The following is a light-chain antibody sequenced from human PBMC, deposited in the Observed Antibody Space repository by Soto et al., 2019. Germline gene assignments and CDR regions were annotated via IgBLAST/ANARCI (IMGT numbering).Light chain of an antibody. CDR3: QQCSSYST. J-gene: IGKJ1*01. V-gene: IGKV1-5*03. CDR2: QTS. Sequence: DIQMTQSPSILSASVGDRVTITCRSSQSINTWLAWYQQKPGKAPNLLIYQTSKLESGVPSRFSGSGSGTEVTLTIRSLQPDDFATYFCQQCSSYSTFGQGTKVEIK. CDR1: QSINTW.